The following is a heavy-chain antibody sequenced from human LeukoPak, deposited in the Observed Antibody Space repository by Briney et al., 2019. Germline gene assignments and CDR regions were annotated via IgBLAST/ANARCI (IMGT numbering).Heavy chain of an antibody. Sequence: ASVKVSCKASGYTFTGYYMHWVRQAPGQGLEWMGWINPNSGGTNYAQKFQGWVTMTRDTSISTAYMELSRLRSDDTAVYFCARGVLPAAMRGVGDAFDIWGQGTMVTVS. CDR1: GYTFTGYY. CDR2: INPNSGGT. CDR3: ARGVLPAAMRGVGDAFDI. D-gene: IGHD2-2*01. J-gene: IGHJ3*02. V-gene: IGHV1-2*04.